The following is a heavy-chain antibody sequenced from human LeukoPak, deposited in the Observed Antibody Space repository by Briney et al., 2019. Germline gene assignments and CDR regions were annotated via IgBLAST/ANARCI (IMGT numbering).Heavy chain of an antibody. Sequence: GGSLRLSCVASGLPIGDFAMHWVRQAPGQGLEWVSLISGDGVSTFFADSVKGRFSISRDDSKNSLFLEMSSLRTEDTAMYYCARESGKFDYWGQGTLVAVSS. V-gene: IGHV3-43*02. CDR3: ARESGKFDY. CDR1: GLPIGDFA. CDR2: ISGDGVST. J-gene: IGHJ4*02.